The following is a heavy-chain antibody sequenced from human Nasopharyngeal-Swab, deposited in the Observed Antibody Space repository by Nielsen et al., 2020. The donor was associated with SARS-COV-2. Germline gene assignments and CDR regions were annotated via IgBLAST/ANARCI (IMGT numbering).Heavy chain of an antibody. CDR3: AKEAGDYDILTGYYLSLGYGMDV. Sequence: GGSLRLSCAASGFTFSSYGMHWVRQAPGKGLEWVAVISYDGSNKYYADSVKGRFTISRDNSKNTLYLQMNSLRAEDTAVYYCAKEAGDYDILTGYYLSLGYGMDVWGQGTTVTVSS. D-gene: IGHD3-9*01. CDR2: ISYDGSNK. J-gene: IGHJ6*02. V-gene: IGHV3-30*18. CDR1: GFTFSSYG.